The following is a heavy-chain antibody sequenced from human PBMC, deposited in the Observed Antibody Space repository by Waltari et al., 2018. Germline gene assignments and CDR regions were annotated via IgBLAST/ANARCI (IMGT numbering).Heavy chain of an antibody. CDR3: ARAIGWEQIDY. V-gene: IGHV1-2*02. CDR1: EDTFHGYY. D-gene: IGHD1-26*01. Sequence: QVQLEQSGAEVKKPGAAVPVSCKAHEDTFHGYYIQWVRQAPGQGLEWMGWINPNSGDKNYGAKFRGRVTMTRDTSIHTAYMELSRLRSDDTAIYFCARAIGWEQIDYWGQGTLVTVSS. J-gene: IGHJ4*02. CDR2: INPNSGDK.